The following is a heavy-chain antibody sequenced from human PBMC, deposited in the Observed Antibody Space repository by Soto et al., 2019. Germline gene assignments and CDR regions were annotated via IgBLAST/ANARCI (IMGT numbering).Heavy chain of an antibody. J-gene: IGHJ2*01. CDR3: ARCYCSVGSCYTCWHFDL. V-gene: IGHV1-18*01. CDR1: GYTFNDYG. D-gene: IGHD2-15*01. Sequence: QVQLVQSGAEVKKPGASVRVSCKASGYTFNDYGISWVRQAPGQGLEWMGWIGPYEGGTNHAQTFQGRVTMTVDTSTTTADMELRSLRSEDTALYYCARCYCSVGSCYTCWHFDLWGPGTLVTVTA. CDR2: IGPYEGGT.